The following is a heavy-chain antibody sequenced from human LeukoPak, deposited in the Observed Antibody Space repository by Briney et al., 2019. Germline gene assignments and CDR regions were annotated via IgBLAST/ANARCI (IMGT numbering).Heavy chain of an antibody. V-gene: IGHV3-23*01. CDR2: ISGSGSST. Sequence: GGSLRLSCAASGFTFSSYAMSWVRQAPGKGLEWVSAISGSGSSTYYADSVKGRFTISRDNSKNTLYLQMNGLRAEDTAVYYCARGPHYHHSTGHFSYWGQGTLVTVSS. D-gene: IGHD3-22*01. CDR1: GFTFSSYA. CDR3: ARGPHYHHSTGHFSY. J-gene: IGHJ4*02.